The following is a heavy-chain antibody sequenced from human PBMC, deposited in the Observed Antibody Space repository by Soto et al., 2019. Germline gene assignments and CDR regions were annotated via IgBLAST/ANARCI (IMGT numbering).Heavy chain of an antibody. CDR1: GFSFSTSA. Sequence: SVKVSCKGSGFSFSTSALQWVRQARGQRLEWIGWIVVGSGNTIHAQKFQERVTITRDMSTSTAYMELSSLRSEDTAVYYCAKPHPTPDYDFWSGNYHGMDVWGQGTTVTVSS. D-gene: IGHD3-3*01. CDR3: AKPHPTPDYDFWSGNYHGMDV. CDR2: IVVGSGNT. V-gene: IGHV1-58*01. J-gene: IGHJ6*02.